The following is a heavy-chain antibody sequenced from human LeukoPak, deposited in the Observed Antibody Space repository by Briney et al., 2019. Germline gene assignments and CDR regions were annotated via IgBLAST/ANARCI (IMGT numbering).Heavy chain of an antibody. CDR2: INPNGGGT. CDR1: GYTFTSYH. CDR3: ARDSDSSGYYSYGGYYYYGMDV. V-gene: IGHV1-46*01. Sequence: ASVKISCKASGYTFTSYHMHWVRQAPGQGLEWMGIINPNGGGTDYAQKFQGRVTTTRDTSTSTVYMELSSLRSEDTAVYYCARDSDSSGYYSYGGYYYYGMDVWGQGTTVTVSS. D-gene: IGHD3-22*01. J-gene: IGHJ6*02.